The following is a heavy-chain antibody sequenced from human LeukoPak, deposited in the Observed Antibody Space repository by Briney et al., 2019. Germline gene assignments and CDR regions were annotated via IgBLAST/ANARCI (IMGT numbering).Heavy chain of an antibody. J-gene: IGHJ5*02. CDR1: GFTFSSYG. Sequence: GGSLRLSCAASGFTFSSYGRHWVRQAPGKGLEWVAFIRYDGGNKYYADSVKGRFTISRDNSKNTLYLQMNSLRAEDTAVYYCAKDGGYTMYNWFDPWGQGTLVTVSS. V-gene: IGHV3-30*02. CDR2: IRYDGGNK. CDR3: AKDGGYTMYNWFDP. D-gene: IGHD5-12*01.